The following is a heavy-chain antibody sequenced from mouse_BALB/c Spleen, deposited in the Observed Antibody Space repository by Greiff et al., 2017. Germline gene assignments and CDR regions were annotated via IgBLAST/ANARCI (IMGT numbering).Heavy chain of an antibody. CDR3: ARNGNPYAMDY. CDR2: ISSGSSTI. D-gene: IGHD2-1*01. V-gene: IGHV5-17*02. J-gene: IGHJ4*01. Sequence: DVKLVESGGGLVQPGGSRKLSCAASGFTFSSFGMHWVRQAPEKGLEWVAYISSGSSTIYYADTVKGRFTISRDNPKNTLFLQMTSLRSEDTAMYYCARNGNPYAMDYWGQGTSVTVSS. CDR1: GFTFSSFG.